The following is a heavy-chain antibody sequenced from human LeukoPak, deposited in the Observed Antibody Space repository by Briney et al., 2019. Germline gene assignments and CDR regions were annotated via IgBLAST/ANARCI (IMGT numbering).Heavy chain of an antibody. CDR2: IIPIFGTA. V-gene: IGHV1-69*13. CDR3: ARGAYSYGLYYYMDV. Sequence: VASVKVSCKASGGTFSSYAISWVRQAPGQGLEWMGGIIPIFGTANYAQKFQGRVTITADESTSTAYMELSSLRSEDTAVYYCARGAYSYGLYYYMDVWGKGTTVTISS. CDR1: GGTFSSYA. D-gene: IGHD5-18*01. J-gene: IGHJ6*03.